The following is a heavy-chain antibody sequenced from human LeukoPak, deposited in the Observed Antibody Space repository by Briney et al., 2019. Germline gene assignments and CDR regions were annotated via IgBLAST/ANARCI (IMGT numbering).Heavy chain of an antibody. Sequence: PGGSLRLSCAASGFAFSTYWMTWVRQAPGKGLEWVANIRQDGGETYYVDSVKGRFTSSRDNAKNSLYLQMNSLRPEDTAVYYCARGSWSNSVFSPYDAFAIWGQGTMVTVSS. J-gene: IGHJ3*02. V-gene: IGHV3-7*01. CDR1: GFAFSTYW. D-gene: IGHD1-26*01. CDR3: ARGSWSNSVFSPYDAFAI. CDR2: IRQDGGET.